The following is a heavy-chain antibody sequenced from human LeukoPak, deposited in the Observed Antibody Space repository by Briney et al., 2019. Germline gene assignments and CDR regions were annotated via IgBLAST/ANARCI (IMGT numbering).Heavy chain of an antibody. CDR1: GFTVSSTY. CDR2: IYSAGST. V-gene: IGHV3-53*01. CDR3: AKGHCTNGICWLD. D-gene: IGHD2-8*01. J-gene: IGHJ4*02. Sequence: QLGGSLRLSCAASGFTVSSTYMSWVRQAPGKGLEWVSIIYSAGSTYYADSVKGRFTISRDNSKNTLCLQMNSLRAEDTAVYYCAKGHCTNGICWLDWGQGTLVTVSS.